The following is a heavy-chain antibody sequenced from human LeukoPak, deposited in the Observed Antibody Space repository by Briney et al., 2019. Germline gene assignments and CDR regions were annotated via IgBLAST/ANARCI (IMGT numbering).Heavy chain of an antibody. J-gene: IGHJ4*02. V-gene: IGHV1-69*13. CDR3: ASSSSCSGGSCAFDY. CDR1: GGTFSSYA. D-gene: IGHD2-15*01. CDR2: NIPIFGTA. Sequence: GASVKVSCKASGGTFSSYAISWVRQAPGQGLEWMGGNIPIFGTANYAQKFQGRVTITADESTSTAYMELSSLRSEDTAVYYCASSSSCSGGSCAFDYWGQGTLVTVSS.